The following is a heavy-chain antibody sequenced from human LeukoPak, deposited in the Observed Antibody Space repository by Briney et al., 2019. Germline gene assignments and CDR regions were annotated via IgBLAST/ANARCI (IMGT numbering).Heavy chain of an antibody. J-gene: IGHJ4*02. CDR2: LSWNSGSI. V-gene: IGHV3-9*01. D-gene: IGHD3-3*01. Sequence: GGSLRLSCAASGFTFDDYAMHWVRQTPGKGLEWVSGLSWNSGSIGYADSVKGRFTISRDNAKNSLYLQMNSLRADDTAIYYCARGKSAADYWGQGTLVTVSS. CDR1: GFTFDDYA. CDR3: ARGKSAADY.